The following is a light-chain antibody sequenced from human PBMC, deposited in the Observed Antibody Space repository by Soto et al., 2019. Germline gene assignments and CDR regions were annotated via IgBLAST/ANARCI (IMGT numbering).Light chain of an antibody. CDR1: QSVSSSY. CDR3: QQYRGT. CDR2: GAS. Sequence: EIVLTQSPGTLSLSPGERATLSCRASQSVSSSYLAWYQQKPGQAPRLLIYGASSRATGILDRFSGSGSGTDFTLTISRLEPEDFAVYYCQQYRGTFGPGTKVDIK. V-gene: IGKV3-20*01. J-gene: IGKJ3*01.